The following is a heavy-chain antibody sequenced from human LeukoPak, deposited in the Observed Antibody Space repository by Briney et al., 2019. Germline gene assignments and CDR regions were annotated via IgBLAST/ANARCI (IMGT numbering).Heavy chain of an antibody. V-gene: IGHV3-13*01. CDR3: AKDRIYNRDDY. CDR2: IGTLGDT. J-gene: IGHJ4*02. Sequence: GGSLRLSCAASGFTFANYDMHWVRQGSREGLEWVSAIGTLGDTYYPDSVRGRFAISRENAKNSFYLQMNSLRAEDTAVYYCAKDRIYNRDDYWGQGTLVTVSS. CDR1: GFTFANYD. D-gene: IGHD1-1*01.